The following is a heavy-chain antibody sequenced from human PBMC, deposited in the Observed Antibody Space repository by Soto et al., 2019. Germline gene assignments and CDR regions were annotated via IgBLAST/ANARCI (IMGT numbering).Heavy chain of an antibody. CDR1: GFTFGDYA. D-gene: IGHD3-22*01. J-gene: IGHJ3*02. CDR2: IRSKAYGGTT. V-gene: IGHV3-49*03. Sequence: GGSLRLSCTASGFTFGDYAMSWFRQAPGKGLEWVGFIRSKAYGGTTEYAASVKGRFTISRDDSKSIAYLQMNSLKTEDTAVYYCTRDDYPYYYDTLYAFDIWGQGTMVTVSS. CDR3: TRDDYPYYYDTLYAFDI.